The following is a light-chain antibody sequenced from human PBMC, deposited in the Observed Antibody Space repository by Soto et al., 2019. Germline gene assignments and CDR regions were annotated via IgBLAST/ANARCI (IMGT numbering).Light chain of an antibody. CDR2: SAS. CDR1: QNLGTLY. V-gene: IGKV3-20*01. CDR3: QHYVERSPIT. Sequence: EIVLTQSPGTLSLSPGERGTLSCRASQNLGTLYLAWFQQKSGQAPRLLIYSASRRATGIPDRFSGSGSGTDFTLTISRLEPEDFALYYCQHYVERSPITFGQGTRLEIK. J-gene: IGKJ5*01.